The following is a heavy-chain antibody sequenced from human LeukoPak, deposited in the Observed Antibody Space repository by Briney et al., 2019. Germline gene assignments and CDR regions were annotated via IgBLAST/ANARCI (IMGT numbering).Heavy chain of an antibody. CDR3: ACVDRTLIDY. V-gene: IGHV3-21*01. D-gene: IGHD2-15*01. CDR1: GFTFSSYS. Sequence: PGGSLRLSCAASGFTFSSYSMNWVRQAPGKGLEWVSSISSSSSYIYYADSVKGRFTISRDNAKNSLYLQMNSLRAEDTTVYYCACVDRTLIDYWGQGTLVTVSS. CDR2: ISSSSSYI. J-gene: IGHJ4*02.